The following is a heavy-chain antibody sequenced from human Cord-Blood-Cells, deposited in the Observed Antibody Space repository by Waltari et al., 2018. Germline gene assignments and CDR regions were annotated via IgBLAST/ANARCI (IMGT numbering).Heavy chain of an antibody. Sequence: QLQLQVSGRGLVKPSETLSLTCTVSGGSIRSSSYYWGWIRQPPGKGLEWIGSIYYSGSTYYNPSLKSRVTISVDTSKNQFSLKLSSVTAADTAVYYCARHRGYSSSWPLDYWGQGTLVTVSS. CDR3: ARHRGYSSSWPLDY. J-gene: IGHJ4*02. CDR1: GGSIRSSSYY. D-gene: IGHD6-13*01. CDR2: IYYSGST. V-gene: IGHV4-39*01.